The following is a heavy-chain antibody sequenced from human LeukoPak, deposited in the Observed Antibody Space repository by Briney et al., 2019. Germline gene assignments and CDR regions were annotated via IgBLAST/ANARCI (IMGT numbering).Heavy chain of an antibody. CDR3: ARVWGSIDY. CDR2: MNPDSGHT. CDR1: GYTFTSYD. J-gene: IGHJ4*02. D-gene: IGHD2-21*01. Sequence: ASVKVSCKASGYTFTSYDINWVRQATGQGLEWVGWMNPDSGHTGYAQKFQGRVTKTRDTSTSTAYMELTSLTSEDTAVYYCARVWGSIDYWGQGTLVTVSS. V-gene: IGHV1-8*01.